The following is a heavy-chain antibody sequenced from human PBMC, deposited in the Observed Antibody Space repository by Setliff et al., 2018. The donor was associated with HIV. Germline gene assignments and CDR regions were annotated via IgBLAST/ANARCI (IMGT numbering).Heavy chain of an antibody. Sequence: GSLRLSCAASGFTFSNYNMNWVRQAPGKGLEWVSSISRISTYIYYADSVKGRFTISRDNAKNSLYLHMNSLRAEDTAVYYCARDPASIAYYARFDYWGQGTLVTVS. J-gene: IGHJ4*02. CDR2: ISRISTYI. CDR1: GFTFSNYN. V-gene: IGHV3-21*01. CDR3: ARDPASIAYYARFDY. D-gene: IGHD3-22*01.